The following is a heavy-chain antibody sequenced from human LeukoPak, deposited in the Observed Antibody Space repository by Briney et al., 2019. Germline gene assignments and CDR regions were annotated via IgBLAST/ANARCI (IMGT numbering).Heavy chain of an antibody. V-gene: IGHV3-11*04. CDR3: ARDEEQWLVPKGVFDY. J-gene: IGHJ4*02. CDR2: IISSVSTI. CDR1: GFTASSNY. D-gene: IGHD6-19*01. Sequence: GGSLRLSCAPSGFTASSNYMSWVRQAPGKGRGWVSYIISSVSTIYYTDSVKGLFTTATDNAKNSLYLQMHSLRAEDTAVYYCARDEEQWLVPKGVFDYWGQGTLVTVSS.